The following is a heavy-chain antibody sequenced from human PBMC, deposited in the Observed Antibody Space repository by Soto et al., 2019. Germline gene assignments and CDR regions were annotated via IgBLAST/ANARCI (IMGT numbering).Heavy chain of an antibody. CDR3: AKDDRSGTTSYFDY. CDR2: VSYDGSNK. D-gene: IGHD1-1*01. Sequence: QVQLVESGGGVVQPGRSLRLSCVSSGFIFSNYGMHWVRQAPGKGLEWVAVVSYDGSNKYYADALKGRFTISRDNSKNTLDLQINSLSAEDTAVYYCAKDDRSGTTSYFDYWGQGTLVTVSS. J-gene: IGHJ4*02. V-gene: IGHV3-30*18. CDR1: GFIFSNYG.